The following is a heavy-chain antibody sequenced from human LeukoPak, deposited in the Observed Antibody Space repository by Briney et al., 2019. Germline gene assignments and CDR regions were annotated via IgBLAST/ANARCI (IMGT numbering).Heavy chain of an antibody. Sequence: GGSLRLSCAASGFTFSSYEMNWVRQAPGKGLEWVSYISSSGSTIYYADSVKGRFTISRDNAKNSLYLQMNSLRAEDTAVYYCARDLFLGAAVAGLFDYWGQGTLVTVSS. V-gene: IGHV3-48*03. CDR1: GFTFSSYE. D-gene: IGHD6-19*01. J-gene: IGHJ4*02. CDR3: ARDLFLGAAVAGLFDY. CDR2: ISSSGSTI.